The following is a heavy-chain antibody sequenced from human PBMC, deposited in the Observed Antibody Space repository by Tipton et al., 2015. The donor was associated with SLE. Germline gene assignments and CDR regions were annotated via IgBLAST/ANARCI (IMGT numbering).Heavy chain of an antibody. CDR3: ARGGLGVSYYYYMDV. J-gene: IGHJ6*03. Sequence: LRLSCTVSGVSITSGRYYWSWIRQPAGKGLEWIGHIYTSGSTNYKPSLKSRVTISVDTSKNQFSLKLSSVTAADTAVYYCARGGLGVSYYYYMDVWGKGTTVTVSS. CDR1: GVSITSGRYY. CDR2: IYTSGST. D-gene: IGHD1-26*01. V-gene: IGHV4-61*09.